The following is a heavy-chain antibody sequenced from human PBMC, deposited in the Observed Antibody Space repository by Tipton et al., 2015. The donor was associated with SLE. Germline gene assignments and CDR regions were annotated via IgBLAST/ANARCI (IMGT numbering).Heavy chain of an antibody. V-gene: IGHV3-64*04. CDR1: GFTFSSYA. Sequence: QLVQSGGGVVQPGRSLRLSCAASGFTFSSYAMHWVRQAPGKGLEYVSAISSNGGSTYYADSVKGRFTISRDNSENTLYLQMNSLRAEDTAVYYCASSVAGGGRAQGYWGQGTLVTVSS. J-gene: IGHJ4*02. CDR3: ASSVAGGGRAQGY. CDR2: ISSNGGST. D-gene: IGHD2-15*01.